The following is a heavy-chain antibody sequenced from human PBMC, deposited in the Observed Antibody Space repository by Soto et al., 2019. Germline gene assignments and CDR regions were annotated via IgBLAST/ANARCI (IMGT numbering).Heavy chain of an antibody. J-gene: IGHJ6*02. CDR1: GGSISSYY. V-gene: IGHV4-59*01. CDR3: ARDTFGSGANGLRPNQRRYGMDV. D-gene: IGHD3-10*01. Sequence: SETLSLTCTVSGGSISSYYWSWIRQPPGKGLEWIGYIYYSGSTNYNPSLKSRVTISVDTSKNQFSLKLSSVTAADTAVYYCARDTFGSGANGLRPNQRRYGMDVWGQGTTVTVSS. CDR2: IYYSGST.